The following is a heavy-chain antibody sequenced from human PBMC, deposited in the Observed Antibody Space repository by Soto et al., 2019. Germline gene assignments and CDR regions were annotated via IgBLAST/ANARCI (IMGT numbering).Heavy chain of an antibody. D-gene: IGHD6-13*01. J-gene: IGHJ4*02. Sequence: GGSLRLSCAASGFTFSSYAMSWVRQAPGKGLEWVSAISGSGGSTYYADSVKGRFTISRDNSKNTLYLQMNSLRAEDTAVYYCAKEPRRQQLRRPRLIDYWGQGTLVTVSS. V-gene: IGHV3-23*01. CDR2: ISGSGGST. CDR1: GFTFSSYA. CDR3: AKEPRRQQLRRPRLIDY.